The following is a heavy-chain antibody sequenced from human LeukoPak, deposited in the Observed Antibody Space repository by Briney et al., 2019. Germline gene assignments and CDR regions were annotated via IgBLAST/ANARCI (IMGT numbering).Heavy chain of an antibody. D-gene: IGHD1-26*01. CDR2: IIPIFGTA. V-gene: IGHV1-69*05. Sequence: GASVKVSCKASGGTFSSYAISWVRQAPGQGLEWMGRIIPIFGTANYAQKFQGRVTITTDESTSTAYMELSSLRSEDTAVYYCAREAFVMGATHFDYWGQGTLVTVSS. CDR1: GGTFSSYA. J-gene: IGHJ4*02. CDR3: AREAFVMGATHFDY.